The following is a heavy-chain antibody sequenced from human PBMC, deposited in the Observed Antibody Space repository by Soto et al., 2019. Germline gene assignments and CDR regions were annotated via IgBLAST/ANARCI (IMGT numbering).Heavy chain of an antibody. D-gene: IGHD3-16*02. CDR2: ISAYNGNT. CDR1: GYTITNYG. V-gene: IGHV1-18*01. CDR3: ARDRNLGELSANDAFDI. Sequence: ASVKVSCKASGYTITNYGIWRLQPPHEQGLEWMGWISAYNGNTNYAQKLQGRVTMTTDTSTSTAYMELRSLRSDDTAVYYCARDRNLGELSANDAFDIWGQGTMVTVSS. J-gene: IGHJ3*02.